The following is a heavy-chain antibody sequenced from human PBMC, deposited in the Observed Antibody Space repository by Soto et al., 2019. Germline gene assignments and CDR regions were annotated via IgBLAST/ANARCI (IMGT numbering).Heavy chain of an antibody. CDR1: GFTFDDYA. J-gene: IGHJ4*02. CDR3: AKASRFGEYYDY. V-gene: IGHV3-9*01. D-gene: IGHD3-10*01. CDR2: ISWNSGSI. Sequence: PGGSLRLSCAASGFTFDDYAMHWVRQAPGKGLEWVSGISWNSGSIGYADSVKGRFTISRDNAKNSLYLQMNSLRAEDTALYYCAKASRFGEYYDYWGQGTLVTVSS.